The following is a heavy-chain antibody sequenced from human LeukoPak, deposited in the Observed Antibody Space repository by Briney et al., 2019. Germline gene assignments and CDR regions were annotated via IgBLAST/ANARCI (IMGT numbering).Heavy chain of an antibody. V-gene: IGHV1-69*04. J-gene: IGHJ6*03. CDR3: ARGGITGTDAEYYYYYMDV. CDR1: GGTFSSYA. Sequence: SVKVSCKASGGTFSSYAISWVRQAPGQGLEWMGRIIPILGIANYAQKFQGRVTITADKSTSTAYMELDILISEDTAVYFCARGGITGTDAEYYYYYMDVWGKGTTVTVSS. D-gene: IGHD1-7*01. CDR2: IIPILGIA.